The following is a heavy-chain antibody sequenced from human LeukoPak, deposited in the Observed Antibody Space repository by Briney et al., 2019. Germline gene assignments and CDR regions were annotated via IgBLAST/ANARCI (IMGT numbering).Heavy chain of an antibody. D-gene: IGHD4-17*01. V-gene: IGHV3-30-3*01. Sequence: GGSLRLSCAASGFTFSSYAMHWVRQAPGKGLEWVAVISYDGSNKYYADSVKGRFTISRDNSKNTLYLQMNSLRAEDTAVYYCAKDYGDYAGGSEYFDYWGQGTLVTVSS. CDR2: ISYDGSNK. J-gene: IGHJ4*02. CDR3: AKDYGDYAGGSEYFDY. CDR1: GFTFSSYA.